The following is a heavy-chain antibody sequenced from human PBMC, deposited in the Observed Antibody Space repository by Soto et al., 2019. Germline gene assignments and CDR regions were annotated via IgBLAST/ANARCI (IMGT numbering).Heavy chain of an antibody. J-gene: IGHJ4*02. V-gene: IGHV1-2*02. Sequence: ASVKVSCKTSEYTFTDNYIYWIRQAPGQGLEWMGWLNPNSGATDFSQRFQGRVTLTSDTSISTAYMELNRLTSDDTAVFYCARQSCGSTSCLYDDWCPGTLGNVSS. CDR2: LNPNSGAT. CDR1: EYTFTDNY. CDR3: ARQSCGSTSCLYDD. D-gene: IGHD2-2*01.